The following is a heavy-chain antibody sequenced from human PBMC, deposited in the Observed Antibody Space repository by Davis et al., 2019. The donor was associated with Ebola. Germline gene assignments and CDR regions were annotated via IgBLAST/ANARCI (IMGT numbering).Heavy chain of an antibody. J-gene: IGHJ3*02. D-gene: IGHD4-17*01. CDR2: IYTDGRM. V-gene: IGHV3-66*02. CDR1: GFSVSDKY. Sequence: PGGSLRLSCAASGFSVSDKYMSWVRQAPGKGLEWVSVIYTDGRMYHADSVKGRFTISRDNSKNTLYLQMNSLRAEDTAIYYCARGAYGDYIVKAFDIWGQGTKVTVSS. CDR3: ARGAYGDYIVKAFDI.